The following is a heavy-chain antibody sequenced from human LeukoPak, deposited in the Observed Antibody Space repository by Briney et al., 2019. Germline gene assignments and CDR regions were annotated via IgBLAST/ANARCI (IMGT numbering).Heavy chain of an antibody. CDR1: GGSVGSGSYY. CDR2: IYYSGST. CDR3: ARGPRVVVPAAMMDYGMDV. D-gene: IGHD2-2*01. J-gene: IGHJ6*02. Sequence: SETLSLTCTVSGGSVGSGSYYWSWIRQPPGKGLEWIGYIYYSGSTNYNPSLKSRVTISVDTSKNQFSLKLSSVTAADTAVYYCARGPRVVVPAAMMDYGMDVWGQGTTVTVSS. V-gene: IGHV4-61*01.